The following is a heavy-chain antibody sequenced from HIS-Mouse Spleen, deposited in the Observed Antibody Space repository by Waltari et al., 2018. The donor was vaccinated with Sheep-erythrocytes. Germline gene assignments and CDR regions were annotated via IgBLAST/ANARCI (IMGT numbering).Heavy chain of an antibody. Sequence: QLQLQESGPGLVKPSETLSLTCTVSGGSISSSSYYWGWIRQPPGKGLEWIGSIHFSGRTYYNPSLKSRVTISVDTSKNQFSLKLSSVTAADTAVYYCASLIAAAGAEYFQHWGQGTLVTVSS. V-gene: IGHV4-39*07. CDR2: IHFSGRT. D-gene: IGHD6-13*01. CDR1: GGSISSSSYY. CDR3: ASLIAAAGAEYFQH. J-gene: IGHJ1*01.